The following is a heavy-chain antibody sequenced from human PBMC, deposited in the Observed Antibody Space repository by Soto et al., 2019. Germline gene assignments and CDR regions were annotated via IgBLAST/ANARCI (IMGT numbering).Heavy chain of an antibody. CDR1: GYTFTSYA. Sequence: ASVKVSCKASGYTFTSYAMHWVRQAPGQRLEWMGWINAGNGNTKYSQKFQGRVTITRDTSASTAYMELSSLRSEDTAVYYCARDEIEPYCSRGSCMLEYWGQGTLVTVSS. V-gene: IGHV1-3*01. D-gene: IGHD2-15*01. CDR2: INAGNGNT. J-gene: IGHJ4*02. CDR3: ARDEIEPYCSRGSCMLEY.